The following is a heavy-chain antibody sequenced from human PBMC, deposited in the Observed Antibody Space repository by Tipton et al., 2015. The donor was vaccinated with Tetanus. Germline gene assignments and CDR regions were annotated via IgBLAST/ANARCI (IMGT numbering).Heavy chain of an antibody. CDR1: GGSFNGYY. CDR3: ARGPLRFFDH. V-gene: IGHV4-34*01. Sequence: TLSLTCVVYGGSFNGYYWNWIRQPPGKGLEWIGEIHQTGTTNYNPSLKSRVSISLDMAKNQFSLRLTSVTAANTAMYYCARGPLRFFDHWGQGTLVTVSS. CDR2: IHQTGTT. J-gene: IGHJ1*01.